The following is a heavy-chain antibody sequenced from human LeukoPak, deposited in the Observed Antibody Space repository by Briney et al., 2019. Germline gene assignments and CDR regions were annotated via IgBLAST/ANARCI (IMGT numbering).Heavy chain of an antibody. CDR3: ARRTGTYYYDSSGYSPWRYYFDY. Sequence: PSEALSLTCAVYGGSFSGYYWSWSRQPPGKGLEWIGEINHSGTTNYSPSLKSRVTISVDTSKNQFSLKLSSVTAADTAVFYCARRTGTYYYDSSGYSPWRYYFDYWGQGTLVTVSS. CDR2: INHSGTT. CDR1: GGSFSGYY. V-gene: IGHV4-34*01. J-gene: IGHJ4*02. D-gene: IGHD3-22*01.